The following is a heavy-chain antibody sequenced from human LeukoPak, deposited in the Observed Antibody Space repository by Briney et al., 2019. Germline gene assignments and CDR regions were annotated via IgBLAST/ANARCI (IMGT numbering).Heavy chain of an antibody. Sequence: GGSLRLSCAASGFTFSNYWMHWVRQAPGKGLVRVSRINSDGRSTSYADSVKGRFTISRDNAKNTLYLQMNSLRAEDTAVYYCARGYYDSSGYYLIDYWGQGTLVTVSS. D-gene: IGHD3-22*01. CDR2: INSDGRST. CDR3: ARGYYDSSGYYLIDY. V-gene: IGHV3-74*01. J-gene: IGHJ4*02. CDR1: GFTFSNYW.